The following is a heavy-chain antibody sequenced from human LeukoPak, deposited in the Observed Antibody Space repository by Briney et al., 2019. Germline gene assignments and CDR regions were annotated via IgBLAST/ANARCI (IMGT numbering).Heavy chain of an antibody. J-gene: IGHJ6*02. CDR2: ISHDGSRK. Sequence: PGGSLRLSCAASGLTFSSHGMHGVRQAPGKGLEWVAVISHDGSRKYYADSVKGRFTVSRDNSKNTLYVQMNSLRAEDTAVYYCAKDRNPYYDISFYHYGMDVWGQGTTVTVSS. CDR1: GLTFSSHG. V-gene: IGHV3-30*18. CDR3: AKDRNPYYDISFYHYGMDV. D-gene: IGHD3-9*01.